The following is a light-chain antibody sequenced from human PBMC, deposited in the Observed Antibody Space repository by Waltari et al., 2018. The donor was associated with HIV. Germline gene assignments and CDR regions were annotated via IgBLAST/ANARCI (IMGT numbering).Light chain of an antibody. Sequence: AIQLTQSPSSLSASVGDRVTITCRASQGISSALSWFQQKPGKTPKLLIYDASSLESGVPSRFSGSGSGADFTLTISSLQPEDFATYYCQQFNTYPITFGQGTRLEIK. CDR2: DAS. V-gene: IGKV1-13*02. CDR3: QQFNTYPIT. J-gene: IGKJ5*01. CDR1: QGISSA.